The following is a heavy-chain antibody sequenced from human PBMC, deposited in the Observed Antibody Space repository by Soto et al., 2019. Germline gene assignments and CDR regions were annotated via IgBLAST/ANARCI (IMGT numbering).Heavy chain of an antibody. J-gene: IGHJ4*02. Sequence: PSETLSLTCSVYGWSFSGYYWNWIRQPPGKGLEWIGEINHSGSTNYNPPLKSRVTISVDTSKNQFSLKLSSVTAADTAVYYCARRSLWFGELSSWGQGTLVTVSS. CDR1: GWSFSGYY. V-gene: IGHV4-34*01. CDR2: INHSGST. CDR3: ARRSLWFGELSS. D-gene: IGHD3-10*01.